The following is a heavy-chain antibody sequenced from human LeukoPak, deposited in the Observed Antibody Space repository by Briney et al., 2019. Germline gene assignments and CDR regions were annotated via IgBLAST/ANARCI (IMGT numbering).Heavy chain of an antibody. CDR2: IYYSGST. CDR3: ARDRRDSSGYYLFYYGMDV. D-gene: IGHD3-22*01. J-gene: IGHJ6*02. CDR1: GGSISSSSYY. V-gene: IGHV4-39*07. Sequence: SETLSLTCTVSGGSISSSSYYWGWIRQPPGKGLEWIGSIYYSGSTYYNPSLKSRVTISVDTSKNQFSLKLSSVTAADTAVYYCARDRRDSSGYYLFYYGMDVWGQGTTVTVSS.